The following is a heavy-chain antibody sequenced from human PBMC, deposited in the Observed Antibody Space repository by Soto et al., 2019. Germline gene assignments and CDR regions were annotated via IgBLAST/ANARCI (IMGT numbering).Heavy chain of an antibody. CDR1: GGSISSGDYY. D-gene: IGHD2-21*01. Sequence: QVQLQESGPGLVKPSQTLSLTCIVSGGSISSGDYYWGWIRQPPGKGLEWIGNIYHSGSTDYNPSIKSRPIISLDTSKTQFSLNLCYVAAADTAVYYCARERSILGEVDLWGQGALVTVSS. CDR3: ARERSILGEVDL. CDR2: IYHSGST. V-gene: IGHV4-30-4*01. J-gene: IGHJ5*02.